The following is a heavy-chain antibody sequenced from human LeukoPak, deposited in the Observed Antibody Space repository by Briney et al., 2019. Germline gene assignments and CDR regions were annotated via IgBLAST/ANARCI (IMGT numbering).Heavy chain of an antibody. CDR3: AKAWLEQGGMFDY. CDR1: GLTFSRQA. V-gene: IGHV3-23*01. D-gene: IGHD1/OR15-1a*01. J-gene: IGHJ4*02. CDR2: LSGSGGST. Sequence: GGSQTLSCAPSGLTFSRQATSWARQAPGEWLMCLSLLSGSGGSTYYADSVKGRFTISRDNSKNTLYLQMNSVRAEDTAVYYCAKAWLEQGGMFDYWGQGTPVTVSS.